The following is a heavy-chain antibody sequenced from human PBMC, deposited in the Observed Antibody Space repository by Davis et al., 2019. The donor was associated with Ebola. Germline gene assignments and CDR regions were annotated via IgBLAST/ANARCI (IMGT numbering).Heavy chain of an antibody. J-gene: IGHJ5*02. CDR1: GGSFSGYY. CDR2: INHSGST. Sequence: SETLSLTCAVYGGSFSGYYWSWIRQPPGKGLEWIGEINHSGSTNYNPSLKSRVTISVDTSKNQFSLKLSSVTAADTAVYYCARGNIYDSSGYYYPNWFDPWGQGTLVTVSS. V-gene: IGHV4-34*01. D-gene: IGHD3-22*01. CDR3: ARGNIYDSSGYYYPNWFDP.